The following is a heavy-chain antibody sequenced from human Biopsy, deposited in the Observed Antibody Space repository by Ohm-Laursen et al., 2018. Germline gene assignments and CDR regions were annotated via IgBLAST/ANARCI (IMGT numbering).Heavy chain of an antibody. D-gene: IGHD3-16*01. CDR1: GFTFDDYA. Sequence: SLRLSCTAAGFTFDDYAMHWVRQTPGKGLEWVSGMSRNNGFIGYADSVRGRFTISRDNGQNSLYLQMNNLITKDTAVYYCARDISPSTFPENALDIWGQGTMVTVSS. J-gene: IGHJ3*02. CDR2: MSRNNGFI. CDR3: ARDISPSTFPENALDI. V-gene: IGHV3-9*01.